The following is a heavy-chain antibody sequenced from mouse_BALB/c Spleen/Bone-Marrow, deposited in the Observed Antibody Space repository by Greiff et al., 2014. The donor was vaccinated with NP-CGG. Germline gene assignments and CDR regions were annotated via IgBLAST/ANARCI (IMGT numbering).Heavy chain of an antibody. V-gene: IGHV1S130*01. CDR3: SRHHRFAYYFDY. J-gene: IGHJ2*01. Sequence: QVQLQQPGSVLVRPGASVKLSCKASGYTFTNSWIHWAKQRPGHGPEWIGGIHPNSGNSNYNEIFKGKARLTVDSSSSTAYVDRSSLTSEDSAVYYCSRHHRFAYYFDYWGQGTTLTVSS. CDR1: GYTFTNSW. CDR2: IHPNSGNS. D-gene: IGHD3-1*01.